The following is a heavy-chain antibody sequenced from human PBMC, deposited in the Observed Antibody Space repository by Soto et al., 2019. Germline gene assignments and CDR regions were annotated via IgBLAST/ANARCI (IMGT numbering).Heavy chain of an antibody. J-gene: IGHJ4*02. CDR3: ARGIHCSGGTCYGMIDF. CDR1: GFTFSTYS. CDR2: ISSTSGAI. Sequence: VQLVESGGGLVQPGGSLRLSCAASGFTFSTYSINWVRQAPGKGLDWVSYISSTSGAIYYADSVQGRFTNSRDNAKNSVYLQMNSLRAEDTAVYYCARGIHCSGGTCYGMIDFWGQGTLVTVSS. D-gene: IGHD2-15*01. V-gene: IGHV3-48*01.